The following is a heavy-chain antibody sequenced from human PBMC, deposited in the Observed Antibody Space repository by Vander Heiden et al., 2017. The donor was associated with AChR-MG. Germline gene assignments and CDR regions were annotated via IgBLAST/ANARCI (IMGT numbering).Heavy chain of an antibody. CDR3: ARRANGFIVGATSGMDV. J-gene: IGHJ6*02. D-gene: IGHD1-26*01. V-gene: IGHV5-51*01. Sequence: EVQLVQSGAEVKKPGESLNISCKGSGYSFTSYWMGWVRQMPGKGLEWMGFIYPGDSDTRYSPSFQGQVTISADKSISTAYLQWSSLKASDTAMYYCARRANGFIVGATSGMDVWGQGTTVTVSS. CDR1: GYSFTSYW. CDR2: IYPGDSDT.